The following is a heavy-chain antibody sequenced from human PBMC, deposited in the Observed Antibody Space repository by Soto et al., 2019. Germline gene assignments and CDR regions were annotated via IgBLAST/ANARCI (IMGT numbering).Heavy chain of an antibody. V-gene: IGHV3-20*04. D-gene: IGHD4-17*01. CDR2: INWNGGST. J-gene: IGHJ5*02. Sequence: SGGSLRLSCAASGFTFDDYGMSWVRQAPGKGLEWVSGINWNGGSTGYADSVKGRFTISRDNAKNSLYLQMNSLRDEDTAVYYCASLQNNDYGDYEENTNWFDPWGQGTRVTVSS. CDR1: GFTFDDYG. CDR3: ASLQNNDYGDYEENTNWFDP.